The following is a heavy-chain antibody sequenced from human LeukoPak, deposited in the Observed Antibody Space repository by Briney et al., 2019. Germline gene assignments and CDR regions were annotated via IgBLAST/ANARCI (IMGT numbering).Heavy chain of an antibody. J-gene: IGHJ6*03. D-gene: IGHD3-3*01. Sequence: SETLSLTCTVSGGSISSSSYYWGWIRQPPGKGLEWIGSIYYSGSTYYNPSLKSRVTISVDTSKNQFSLKLSSVTAADTAVYYCAREEVRFLEWLKYPYYYYMDVWGKGTTVTVSS. CDR3: AREEVRFLEWLKYPYYYYMDV. CDR1: GGSISSSSYY. V-gene: IGHV4-39*02. CDR2: IYYSGST.